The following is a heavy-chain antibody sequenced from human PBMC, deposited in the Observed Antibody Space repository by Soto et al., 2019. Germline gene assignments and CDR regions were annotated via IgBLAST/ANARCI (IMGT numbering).Heavy chain of an antibody. V-gene: IGHV4-59*08. CDR1: GDSISPHY. CDR3: ARTYCINTSCYNDAFDI. J-gene: IGHJ3*02. Sequence: PSETLSLTCAVSGDSISPHYWSWVRQPPGKGLEFIGYIHYSGSAVYNPSLKSRVTISLDTSKNQFSLKLTSVTAADTAVYYCARTYCINTSCYNDAFDIWGQGTMVTVSS. CDR2: IHYSGSA. D-gene: IGHD2-2*01.